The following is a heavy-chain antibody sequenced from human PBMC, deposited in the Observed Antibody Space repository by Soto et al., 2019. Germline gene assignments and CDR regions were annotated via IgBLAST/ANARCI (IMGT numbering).Heavy chain of an antibody. CDR2: ISYDGSNK. CDR3: AKEADDIPDY. Sequence: QVQLVESGGGVVQPGRSLRLYCAASGFTFSSYGMHWVRQAPGKGLEWVAVISYDGSNKYYADSVKGRFTISRDNSKNTLYLQMNSLRAEDTAVYYCAKEADDIPDYWGQGTLVTVSS. V-gene: IGHV3-30*18. CDR1: GFTFSSYG. D-gene: IGHD3-9*01. J-gene: IGHJ4*02.